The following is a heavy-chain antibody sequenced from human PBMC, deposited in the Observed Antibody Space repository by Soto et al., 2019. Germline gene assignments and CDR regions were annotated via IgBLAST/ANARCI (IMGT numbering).Heavy chain of an antibody. CDR2: IYDSAT. D-gene: IGHD2-2*01. V-gene: IGHV4-30-4*01. Sequence: QVQLHESGPGLVKPSETLSLTCTVSGGSISGGDYHWSWIRQPPGKGLEWVGYIYDSATYHNPSLKGGVIISVDTSKNRFSLRLSFGTAADTAGYYGAAESCISSGCYWFDPWGQGTRVTVPS. CDR1: GGSISGGDYH. CDR3: AAESCISSGCYWFDP. J-gene: IGHJ5*02.